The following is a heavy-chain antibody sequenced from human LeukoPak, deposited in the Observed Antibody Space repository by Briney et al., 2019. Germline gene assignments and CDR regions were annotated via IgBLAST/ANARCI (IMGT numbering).Heavy chain of an antibody. CDR3: ATPPRIYYYDSSGYYSN. J-gene: IGHJ4*02. Sequence: GGSLRLSCAASGSTFSSYAMSWVRQAPGKGLEWVSAISGSGGSTYYADSVKGRFTISRDNSKNTLYLQMNSLRAEDTAVYYCATPPRIYYYDSSGYYSNWGQGTLVTVSS. CDR1: GSTFSSYA. D-gene: IGHD3-22*01. CDR2: ISGSGGST. V-gene: IGHV3-23*01.